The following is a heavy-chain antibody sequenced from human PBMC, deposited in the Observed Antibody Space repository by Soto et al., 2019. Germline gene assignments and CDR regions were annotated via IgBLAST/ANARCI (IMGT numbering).Heavy chain of an antibody. CDR2: IYPSGMP. CDR3: ARERGGYGLFDS. Sequence: SETLSLTCTVSGGSISNAAYSWSWIRQPPGKGLEWIGYIYPSGMPFYNPSLRSRVTISIDRSNDQFSLNLRSVTAADTAVYYCARERGGYGLFDSWGQGTLVTSPQ. V-gene: IGHV4-30-2*01. D-gene: IGHD5-18*01. CDR1: GGSISNAAYS. J-gene: IGHJ4*02.